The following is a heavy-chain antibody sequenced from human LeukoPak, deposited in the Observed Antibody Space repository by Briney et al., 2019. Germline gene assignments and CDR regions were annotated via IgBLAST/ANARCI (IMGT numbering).Heavy chain of an antibody. CDR1: GYTFTSYA. Sequence: ASVEVSCKASGYTFTSYAINWVRQAPGQGLEWMGWINPNSGGTNYAQKFQGRVIMTRDTSISTAYMELSRLRSDETAVYYCARVTYFNDWTMVRGNNYYYMDVWGKGTTVTISS. CDR2: INPNSGGT. J-gene: IGHJ6*03. D-gene: IGHD3-10*01. CDR3: ARVTYFNDWTMVRGNNYYYMDV. V-gene: IGHV1-2*02.